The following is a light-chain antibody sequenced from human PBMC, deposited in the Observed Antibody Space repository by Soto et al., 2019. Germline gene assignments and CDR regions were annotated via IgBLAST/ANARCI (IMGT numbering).Light chain of an antibody. CDR1: QSISSY. J-gene: IGKJ3*01. CDR2: AAS. Sequence: DIQMTQSPSSLSASVGDRVTITCRASQSISSYLNWYQQKPGKAPKLLIYAASSLQSGVPSRFSGSGSGTDFPLTISSLQPEDFATYYCQQSYSTIFTFGPGTKVDIK. V-gene: IGKV1-39*01. CDR3: QQSYSTIFT.